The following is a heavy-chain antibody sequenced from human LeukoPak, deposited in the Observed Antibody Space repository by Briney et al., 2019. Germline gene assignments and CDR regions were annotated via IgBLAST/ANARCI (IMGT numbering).Heavy chain of an antibody. CDR3: AAQQIAAVYYFDY. V-gene: IGHV3-23*01. CDR1: GFTFSSYA. D-gene: IGHD6-13*01. J-gene: IGHJ4*02. CDR2: ISGSGGST. Sequence: GGSLRLSCVASGFTFSSYAMSWVRQAPGKGLEWVSAISGSGGSTYYADSVKGRFTISRDNSKNTLYLQMNSLRAEDTAVYYCAAQQIAAVYYFDYWGQGTLVTVSS.